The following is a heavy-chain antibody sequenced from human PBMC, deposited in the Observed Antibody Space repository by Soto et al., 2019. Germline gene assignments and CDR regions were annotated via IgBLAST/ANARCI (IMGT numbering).Heavy chain of an antibody. CDR2: IWYDGSSQ. D-gene: IGHD4-4*01. V-gene: IGHV3-33*01. J-gene: IGHJ6*02. Sequence: QVNLVQSGGGLVQPGRSVRLSCEASGFTFRNSGMEWIRQAPGKGLEWVARIWYDGSSQYYADSVKGRFTISRDNSKNTLYMEMNSVRVEDTAVYYCARDMDSNYDGMDVWGQGTTVIVSS. CDR3: ARDMDSNYDGMDV. CDR1: GFTFRNSG.